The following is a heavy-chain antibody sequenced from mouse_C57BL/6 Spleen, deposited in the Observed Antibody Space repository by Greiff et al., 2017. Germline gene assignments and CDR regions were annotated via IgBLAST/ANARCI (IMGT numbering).Heavy chain of an antibody. CDR2: ISSGGSYT. D-gene: IGHD1-1*01. CDR3: ARGYYGSNYYCDY. V-gene: IGHV5-6*01. Sequence: EVKLVESGGDLVKPGGSLKLSCAASGFTFSSYGMSWVRQTPDKRLEWVATISSGGSYTYYPDSVKGRFTISRDNAKNTLYLQMSSLKSEDTAMYYCARGYYGSNYYCDYWGQGTTLTVSS. J-gene: IGHJ2*01. CDR1: GFTFSSYG.